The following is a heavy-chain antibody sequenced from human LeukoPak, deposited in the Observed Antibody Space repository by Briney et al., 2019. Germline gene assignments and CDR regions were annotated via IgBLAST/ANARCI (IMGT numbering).Heavy chain of an antibody. V-gene: IGHV4-39*01. Sequence: SETLSLTCSVSDVSISSGLYYWGWIRQSPGRGLEWIGSISYSGTTFYTPSLKSRGTISVDTSKNQFSLKLKSLTATDTAIYYCARHSSSWYFFDYWAQGILVTVSS. J-gene: IGHJ4*02. CDR2: ISYSGTT. CDR1: DVSISSGLYY. CDR3: ARHSSSWYFFDY. D-gene: IGHD6-13*01.